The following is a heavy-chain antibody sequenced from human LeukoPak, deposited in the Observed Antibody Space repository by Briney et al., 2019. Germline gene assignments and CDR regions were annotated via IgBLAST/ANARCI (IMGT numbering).Heavy chain of an antibody. CDR3: AREQLGGALGD. CDR1: GGTFSSYA. CDR2: IIPILGIA. V-gene: IGHV1-69*04. Sequence: SVKVSCKASGGTFSSYAISWVRQAPGQGLEWMGRIIPILGIANYAQKFQGRVTITADKSTSTAYMELSSLRSEDTAVYYCAREQLGGALGDWGQGTLVTVSS. J-gene: IGHJ4*02. D-gene: IGHD6-6*01.